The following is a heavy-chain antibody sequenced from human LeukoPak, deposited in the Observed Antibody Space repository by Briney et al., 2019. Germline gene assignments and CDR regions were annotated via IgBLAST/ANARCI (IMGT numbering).Heavy chain of an antibody. Sequence: GGSLRLSCAASGFTFSSYNMNWVRQSPGKGRECVSYISSSSSYKYYADSVKGRFTISRDNAKNSLYLQMNSLRAEGTAVYYCAGVCSGSHCGYWGQGTLVTVSS. D-gene: IGHD1-26*01. CDR3: AGVCSGSHCGY. J-gene: IGHJ4*02. CDR2: ISSSSSYK. CDR1: GFTFSSYN. V-gene: IGHV3-21*01.